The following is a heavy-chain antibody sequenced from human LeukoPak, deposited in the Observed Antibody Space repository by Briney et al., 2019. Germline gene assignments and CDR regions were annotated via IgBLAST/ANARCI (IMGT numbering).Heavy chain of an antibody. Sequence: PSGTLSPPCTVSGGSISGYCWGWIRQPPGKGLGWIGYMYHSGTTNSDPSLKSRVTISVDTSKNQFSLELRSVTAADAAVYYCARVERRGFGELLYDYWGQGSLVTVSS. CDR3: ARVERRGFGELLYDY. D-gene: IGHD3-10*01. CDR2: MYHSGTT. CDR1: GGSISGYC. J-gene: IGHJ4*02. V-gene: IGHV4-59*08.